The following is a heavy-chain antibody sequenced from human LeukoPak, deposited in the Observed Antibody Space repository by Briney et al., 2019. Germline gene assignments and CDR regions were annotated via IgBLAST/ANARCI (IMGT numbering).Heavy chain of an antibody. D-gene: IGHD2-2*01. V-gene: IGHV3-23*01. Sequence: GGSLRLSCAASGFTFSNYAMSWVRQAPGQGLECVSAISDSGDKTDYADSVRGRFTIYRDNAKDTLYLQRNSLGAADTAVYYCAKDGGGYCNNSSCWGQGTLVTVSS. J-gene: IGHJ4*02. CDR1: GFTFSNYA. CDR2: ISDSGDKT. CDR3: AKDGGGYCNNSSC.